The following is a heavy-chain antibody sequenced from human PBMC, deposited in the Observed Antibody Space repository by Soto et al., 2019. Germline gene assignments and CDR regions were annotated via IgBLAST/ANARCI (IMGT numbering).Heavy chain of an antibody. D-gene: IGHD5-18*01. Sequence: SETLSLTCTVSGGSISSYYWSWIRQPPGKGLEWIGYIYYSGSTNYNPSLKSRVTISVDTSKNQFSLKLSSVTAADTAVYYCARVGYSYGEEINWFDPWGQGTLVTVSS. CDR3: ARVGYSYGEEINWFDP. CDR1: GGSISSYY. V-gene: IGHV4-59*01. CDR2: IYYSGST. J-gene: IGHJ5*02.